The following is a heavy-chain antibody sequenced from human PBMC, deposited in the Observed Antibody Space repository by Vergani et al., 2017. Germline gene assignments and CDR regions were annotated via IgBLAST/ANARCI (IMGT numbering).Heavy chain of an antibody. Sequence: VELLESGGGLAQPGGSLRVSCSASGFRVTTYYMSWVRQAPGKGLEWVSVISGSGGSTYYADSVKGRFTIPRDNSKNTLYLQMNSLRAEDTAVYYCASENYDFWSGYYYYYYYMDVWGKGTTVTVSS. CDR2: ISGSGGST. J-gene: IGHJ6*03. D-gene: IGHD3-3*01. CDR1: GFRVTTYY. V-gene: IGHV3-23*01. CDR3: ASENYDFWSGYYYYYYYMDV.